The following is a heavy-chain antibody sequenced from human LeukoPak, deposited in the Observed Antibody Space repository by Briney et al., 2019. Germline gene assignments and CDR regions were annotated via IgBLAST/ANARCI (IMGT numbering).Heavy chain of an antibody. CDR3: ARDYDYVWGVNWFDP. J-gene: IGHJ5*02. CDR2: ISAYNGNT. CDR1: GYTFTSYG. V-gene: IGHV1-18*01. D-gene: IGHD3-16*01. Sequence: GSSVKVSCKASGYTFTSYGISWVRQAPGQGLEWMGWISAYNGNTNYAQKLQGRVTMTTDTSTSTAYMELRSLRSDDTAVYYCARDYDYVWGVNWFDPWGQGTLVTVSS.